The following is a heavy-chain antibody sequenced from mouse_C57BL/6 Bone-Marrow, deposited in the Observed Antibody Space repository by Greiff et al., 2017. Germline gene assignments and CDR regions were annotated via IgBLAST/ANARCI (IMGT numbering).Heavy chain of an antibody. Sequence: EVKLMESGGDLVKPGGSLKLSCAASGFTFSSYGMSWVRQTPDKRLEWVATISSGGSYTYYPDSVKGRFTISRDNAKNTLYLQMSSLKSEDTAMYYCARRGYDYDEAYWGQGTLVTVSA. CDR3: ARRGYDYDEAY. J-gene: IGHJ3*01. D-gene: IGHD2-4*01. V-gene: IGHV5-6*02. CDR2: ISSGGSYT. CDR1: GFTFSSYG.